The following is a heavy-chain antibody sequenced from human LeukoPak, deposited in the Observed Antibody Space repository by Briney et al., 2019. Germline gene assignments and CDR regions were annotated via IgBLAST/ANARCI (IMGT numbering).Heavy chain of an antibody. V-gene: IGHV4-34*01. D-gene: IGHD4-23*01. Sequence: SETLSLTCAVYGGSFSGYYWSWIRQPPGKGLEWIGEINHSGSTNYNPSLKSRVTISVDTSKNQFSLKLSSVTAADTAVYYCARDRDGGGIDYWGQGTLVTVSS. J-gene: IGHJ4*02. CDR3: ARDRDGGGIDY. CDR2: INHSGST. CDR1: GGSFSGYY.